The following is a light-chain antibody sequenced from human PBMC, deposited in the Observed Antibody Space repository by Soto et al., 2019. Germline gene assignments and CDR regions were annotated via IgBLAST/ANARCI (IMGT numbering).Light chain of an antibody. J-gene: IGKJ4*01. CDR1: QSVSSN. CDR3: QQYGSSPLT. Sequence: EILITQSPATLSVSPGERATLSCRASQSVSSNLAWYQQKPGQAPRLLMYGASTRATGIPARFSGSGSGTDFTLTISRLEPEDFAVYYCQQYGSSPLTFGGGTKVDIK. CDR2: GAS. V-gene: IGKV3-15*01.